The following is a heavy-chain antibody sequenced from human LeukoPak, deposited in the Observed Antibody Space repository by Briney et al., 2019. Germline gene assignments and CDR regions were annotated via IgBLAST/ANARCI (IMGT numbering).Heavy chain of an antibody. Sequence: ASVKVSCKASGYTFTGYYMHWVRQAPGQGLEWMGWINPNSGGTNYAQKFQGRVTMTRDTSISTAYMELSRLRSDDTAVYYCARTKRGYSGYETFDYWGQGTLVTVSS. CDR2: INPNSGGT. CDR3: ARTKRGYSGYETFDY. J-gene: IGHJ4*02. CDR1: GYTFTGYY. D-gene: IGHD5-12*01. V-gene: IGHV1-2*02.